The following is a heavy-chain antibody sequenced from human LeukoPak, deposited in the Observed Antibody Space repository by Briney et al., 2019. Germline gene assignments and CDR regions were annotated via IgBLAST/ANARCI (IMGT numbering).Heavy chain of an antibody. CDR2: ISAYNGNT. V-gene: IGHV1-18*01. Sequence: ASVKVSCKASGYTFTSYGISWVRQAPGQGLEWMGWISAYNGNTNYAQKLQGRVTMTTDTSTSTAYMELRSLRSDDTAVYYCARLAAAGTRRNGAFDIWGQGTMVTVSS. D-gene: IGHD6-13*01. CDR3: ARLAAAGTRRNGAFDI. CDR1: GYTFTSYG. J-gene: IGHJ3*02.